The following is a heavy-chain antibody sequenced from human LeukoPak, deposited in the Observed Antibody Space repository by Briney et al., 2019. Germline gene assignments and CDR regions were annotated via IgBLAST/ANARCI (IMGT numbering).Heavy chain of an antibody. J-gene: IGHJ4*02. V-gene: IGHV4-4*02. D-gene: IGHD6-13*01. CDR3: ARVLYGTSCLDY. CDR1: GASISSSNW. CDR2: IYHSGNT. Sequence: SGTLSLTCAVSGASISSSNWWSWVRQPPGKGLEWIGEIYHSGNTNYNPSLKSRVTISVDKSKNQVSPKLSSVTAADTAVYYCARVLYGTSCLDYWGQGTLVTVSS.